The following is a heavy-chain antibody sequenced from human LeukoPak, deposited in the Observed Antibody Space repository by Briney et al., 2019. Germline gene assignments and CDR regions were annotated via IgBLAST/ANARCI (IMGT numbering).Heavy chain of an antibody. V-gene: IGHV4-59*08. CDR3: ARPVPSRLGWFDP. CDR2: IYYSGST. J-gene: IGHJ5*02. Sequence: PSETLSLTCTVSGDSISSYSWSWIRQPPGKGLEWIGYIYYSGSTNYNSSLKSRVTISVDTSKNQFSLKLSSVTAADTAVYYCARPVPSRLGWFDPWGQGTLVTVSS. CDR1: GDSISSYS. D-gene: IGHD1-1*01.